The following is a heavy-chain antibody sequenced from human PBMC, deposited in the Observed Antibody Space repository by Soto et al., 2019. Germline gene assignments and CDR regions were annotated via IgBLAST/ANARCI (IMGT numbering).Heavy chain of an antibody. D-gene: IGHD3-9*01. V-gene: IGHV4-39*01. CDR2: IYYSGST. J-gene: IGHJ6*02. CDR3: ARRTDYDILTGGDYYYYYGMDV. Sequence: QLQLQESGPGLVKPSETLSLTCTVSGGSISSSSYYWGWIRQPPGKGLEWIGSIYYSGSTYYNPSLKSRVTISVDTSMNQFYLKLSYVTAADAAVYYCARRTDYDILTGGDYYYYYGMDVWGQGTTVTVSS. CDR1: GGSISSSSYY.